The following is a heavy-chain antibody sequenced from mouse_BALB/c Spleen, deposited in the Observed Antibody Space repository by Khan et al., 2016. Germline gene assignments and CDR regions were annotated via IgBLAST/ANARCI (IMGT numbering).Heavy chain of an antibody. Sequence: QVRLQQSGAELARPGASVKMSCKASGYTFTSYTMFWVKQRPGQGLEWIGYINPSNDYTDYNQKFKDKATLTADKSSSTAYMQLNSLTSEDSAVYYCAREGWLLGDFDYWGQGTTLTVSS. CDR2: INPSNDYT. V-gene: IGHV1-4*01. D-gene: IGHD2-3*01. CDR1: GYTFTSYT. CDR3: AREGWLLGDFDY. J-gene: IGHJ2*01.